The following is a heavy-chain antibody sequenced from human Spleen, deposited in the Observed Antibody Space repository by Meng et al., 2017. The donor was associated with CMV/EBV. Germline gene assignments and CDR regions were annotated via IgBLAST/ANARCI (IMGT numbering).Heavy chain of an antibody. V-gene: IGHV3-21*01. Sequence: GESLKISCAPSGFSFSSYTLHWVRQAPGKGLEWVASISSSRSYINYADSVKGRFTISRDNAKNSLYLQMSSLRAEETAVYYCARERLYQPLWGDALDIWGQGTMVTVSS. D-gene: IGHD2-2*01. CDR2: ISSSRSYI. CDR1: GFSFSSYT. CDR3: ARERLYQPLWGDALDI. J-gene: IGHJ3*02.